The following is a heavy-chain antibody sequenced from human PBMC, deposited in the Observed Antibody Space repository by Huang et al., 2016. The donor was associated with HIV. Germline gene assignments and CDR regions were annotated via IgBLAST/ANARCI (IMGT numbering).Heavy chain of an antibody. Sequence: EVQLVESGGGLVQPGGSLRLSCAASGCICSNAWMSWDRRAPGKGPEGVGGRKSKANGGTKDYAAPVKGRVKISRDESKNTVYRQMSSLKIEDTAVYYCVTPRMGATGLGCWGQGTLVTVSS. V-gene: IGHV3-15*08. J-gene: IGHJ4*02. CDR1: GCICSNAW. CDR3: VTPRMGATGLGC. CDR2: RKSKANGGTK. D-gene: IGHD1-26*01.